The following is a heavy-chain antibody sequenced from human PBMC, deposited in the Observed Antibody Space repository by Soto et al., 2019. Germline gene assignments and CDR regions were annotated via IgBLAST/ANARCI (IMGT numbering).Heavy chain of an antibody. V-gene: IGHV4-59*08. D-gene: IGHD4-4*01. CDR1: GGSISSYY. CDR2: IYYSGST. Sequence: SETLSLTCTVSGGSISSYYWSWIRQPPGKGLEWIGNIYYSGSTFYNPSLKSRVTISVDTSNNQFSLKLISVTAVDTALYYCARLPYSNYFDYWGHGTLVTVS. J-gene: IGHJ4*01. CDR3: ARLPYSNYFDY.